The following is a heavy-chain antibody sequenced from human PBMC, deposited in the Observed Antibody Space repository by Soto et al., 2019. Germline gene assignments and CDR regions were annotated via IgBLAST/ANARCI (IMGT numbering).Heavy chain of an antibody. J-gene: IGHJ6*02. V-gene: IGHV1-8*01. D-gene: IGHD2-15*01. CDR1: GYTFTSYD. CDR3: ARGKRAVVRRGYYYYGMDV. Sequence: QVQLVQSGAEVKKPGASVKVSCKASGYTFTSYDINWVRQATGQGLEWMGWMNPNSGNTGYAQKFQGRVTMTRNTSISTAYMELRSLRSEDTAVYYCARGKRAVVRRGYYYYGMDVWGQGTTVTVSS. CDR2: MNPNSGNT.